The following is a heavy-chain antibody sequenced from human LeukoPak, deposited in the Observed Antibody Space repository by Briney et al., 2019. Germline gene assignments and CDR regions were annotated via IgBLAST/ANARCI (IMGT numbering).Heavy chain of an antibody. J-gene: IGHJ4*02. CDR2: ISHLRPT. D-gene: IGHD6-19*01. Sequence: SETLSLTCTVSGGSTSSYYWGWVRQSPGKGLEWIGYISHLRPTKYNPSLRSPVTISLDTSNNQLSLKLGSVTAADTAVYYCARAYSSGWYLDFDYWGQGTLVTVSS. V-gene: IGHV4-59*12. CDR3: ARAYSSGWYLDFDY. CDR1: GGSTSSYY.